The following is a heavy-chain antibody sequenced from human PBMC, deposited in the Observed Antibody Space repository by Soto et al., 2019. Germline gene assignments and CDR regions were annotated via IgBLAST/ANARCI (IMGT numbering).Heavy chain of an antibody. CDR3: AKDTGFLAYYYGMDV. Sequence: GGSLRLSCAASGFTFSSYGMHWVRQAPGKGLEWVAVISYDGSNKYYADSVKGRFTISRDNSKNTLYLQMNSLRAEDTAVYYCAKDTGFLAYYYGMDVWGQGTTVTVSS. CDR1: GFTFSSYG. V-gene: IGHV3-30*18. D-gene: IGHD3-3*01. CDR2: ISYDGSNK. J-gene: IGHJ6*02.